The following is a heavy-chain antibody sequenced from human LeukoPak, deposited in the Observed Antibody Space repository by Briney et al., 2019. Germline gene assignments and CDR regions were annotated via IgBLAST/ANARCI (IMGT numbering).Heavy chain of an antibody. Sequence: SETLSLTCAAYGGSFSGYYWSWIRQPPGKGLEWIGEINHSGSTNYNPSLKSRVTISVDTSKNQFSLKLSSVTAADTAVYYCARVLYYYDSSGYYSFDYWGQGTLVTVSS. CDR1: GGSFSGYY. J-gene: IGHJ4*02. V-gene: IGHV4-34*01. CDR2: INHSGST. CDR3: ARVLYYYDSSGYYSFDY. D-gene: IGHD3-22*01.